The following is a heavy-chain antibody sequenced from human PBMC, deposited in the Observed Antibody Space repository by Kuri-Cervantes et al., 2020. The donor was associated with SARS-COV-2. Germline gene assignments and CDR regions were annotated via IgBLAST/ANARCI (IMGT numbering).Heavy chain of an antibody. V-gene: IGHV4-34*01. D-gene: IGHD6-19*01. CDR2: INHSGST. CDR1: GGSFSRYY. Sequence: SQTLSLTCAVDGGSFSRYYWSWIRQPPGKGLEWIGEINHSGSTNYNPSRKNRVTISVDTSKNQFSLKRSSVTAADTAVYYCARESIAVAGTGGFDPWGQGTLVTVSS. J-gene: IGHJ5*02. CDR3: ARESIAVAGTGGFDP.